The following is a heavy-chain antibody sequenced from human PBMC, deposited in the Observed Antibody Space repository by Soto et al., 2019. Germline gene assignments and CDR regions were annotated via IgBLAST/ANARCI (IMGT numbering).Heavy chain of an antibody. CDR2: ISAYNGNT. V-gene: IGHV1-18*01. CDR3: ARTEWFGDSEPYYLGY. Sequence: QVQLVQSGAEVKKPGASVKVSCKASGYTFTSYGISWVRQAPGQGLEWMGWISAYNGNTNYAQKLQGRVTMTTDTSTKTAYMELRSRRSDETAVYYCARTEWFGDSEPYYLGYWGQGTLVTVSS. CDR1: GYTFTSYG. D-gene: IGHD3-10*01. J-gene: IGHJ4*02.